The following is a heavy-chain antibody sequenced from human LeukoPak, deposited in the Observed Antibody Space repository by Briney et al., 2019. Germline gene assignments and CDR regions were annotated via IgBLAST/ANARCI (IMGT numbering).Heavy chain of an antibody. CDR2: XGXNGGSX. V-gene: IGHV3-23*01. Sequence: GGSLRLSCAASGFXXSXXXXXXVXXXPXKXXXXVXXXGXNGGSXYYADAEKVRFTISRDNSNNTRYLQKNSLTAEDTAVYYGAKASRADFVVLVAGFEYWGQGTLVTVSS. CDR3: AKASRADFVVLVAGFEY. CDR1: GFXXSXXX. D-gene: IGHD2-15*01. J-gene: IGHJ4*02.